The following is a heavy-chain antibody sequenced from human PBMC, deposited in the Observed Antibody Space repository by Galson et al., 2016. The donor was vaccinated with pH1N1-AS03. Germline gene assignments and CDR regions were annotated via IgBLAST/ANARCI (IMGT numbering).Heavy chain of an antibody. CDR2: INSDGTIT. CDR3: ARAIDGAKPY. J-gene: IGHJ4*02. D-gene: IGHD4/OR15-4a*01. Sequence: SLRLSCAASGFIFSASWMDWVRQSPGKGLVFVSRINSDGTITTYADSVKGRFTISRDNPKNTLYLQMNNLRPDDTAVYYCARAIDGAKPYWGPGTVVTVSS. V-gene: IGHV3-74*03. CDR1: GFIFSASW.